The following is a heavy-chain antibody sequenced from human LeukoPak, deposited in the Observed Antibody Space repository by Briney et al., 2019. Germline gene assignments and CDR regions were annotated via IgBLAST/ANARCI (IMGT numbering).Heavy chain of an antibody. J-gene: IGHJ4*02. CDR1: GYTFTSYG. Sequence: GASVKVSRKASGYTFTSYGISWVRQAPGQGLEWMGWISAYNGNTNYAQKLQGRVTMTTDTSTSTAYMELRSLRSDDTAVYYCARTMVRGVIMYYFDYWGQGTLVTVSS. V-gene: IGHV1-18*01. D-gene: IGHD3-10*01. CDR2: ISAYNGNT. CDR3: ARTMVRGVIMYYFDY.